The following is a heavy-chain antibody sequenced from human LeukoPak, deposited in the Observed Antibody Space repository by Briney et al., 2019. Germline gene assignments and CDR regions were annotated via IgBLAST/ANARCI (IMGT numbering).Heavy chain of an antibody. CDR2: LRGDGST. J-gene: IGHJ4*02. Sequence: GGSLRLSCAASGFTFSSYAMSWVRQAPARGLEWVSSLRGDGSTFYADSVKGRFTLSRDESRNTVYFQLNSLRVEDTAVYYCAKASWVSNGDVVLWGQGTLVTVFS. CDR3: AKASWVSNGDVVL. CDR1: GFTFSSYA. D-gene: IGHD2-15*01. V-gene: IGHV3-23*01.